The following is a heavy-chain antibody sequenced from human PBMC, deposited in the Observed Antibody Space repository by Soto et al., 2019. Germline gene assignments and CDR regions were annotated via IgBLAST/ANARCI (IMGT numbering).Heavy chain of an antibody. V-gene: IGHV1-69*01. CDR3: ARISEFTYGYGLGYYFDS. Sequence: QVQLVQSGAEVKKPGSSMRVSCKASGGTFKNYAFSWVRQAPGQGLDWMGGFIPIFGTGNYAEEFQGRVSITADESTKTVYMDLRSLRSDDTAVYYCARISEFTYGYGLGYYFDSWGQGTLITVSS. D-gene: IGHD5-18*01. CDR2: FIPIFGTG. CDR1: GGTFKNYA. J-gene: IGHJ4*02.